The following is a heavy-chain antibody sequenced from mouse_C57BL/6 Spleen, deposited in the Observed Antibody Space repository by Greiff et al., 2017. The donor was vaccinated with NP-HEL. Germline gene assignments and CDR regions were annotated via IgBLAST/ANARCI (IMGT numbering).Heavy chain of an antibody. CDR2: IYPGDGDT. D-gene: IGHD1-1*01. J-gene: IGHJ2*01. V-gene: IGHV1-82*01. CDR1: GYAFSSSW. Sequence: VQLQQSGPELVKPGASVKISCKASGYAFSSSWMNWVKQRPGKGLEWIGRIYPGDGDTNYNGKFKGKATLTADKSSSTAYMQLSSLTSEDSAVYFCARGFTTVVGYYFDYWGQGTTLTVSS. CDR3: ARGFTTVVGYYFDY.